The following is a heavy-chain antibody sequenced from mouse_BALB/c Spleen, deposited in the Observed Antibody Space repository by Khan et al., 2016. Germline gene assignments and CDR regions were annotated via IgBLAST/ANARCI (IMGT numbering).Heavy chain of an antibody. V-gene: IGHV1S29*02. CDR3: AGEDWDAWFAY. CDR1: GYTFTDYN. CDR2: IYPYNGGT. J-gene: IGHJ3*01. D-gene: IGHD4-1*01. Sequence: VQLKQSGPELVKPGASVKISCKASGYTFTDYNMHWVKQSHGKSLEWIGYIYPYNGGTGYNQRFKSKATLTVDNSSRTAYMELRSLTSDDSAVYYYAGEDWDAWFAYWGQGTLVTVSA.